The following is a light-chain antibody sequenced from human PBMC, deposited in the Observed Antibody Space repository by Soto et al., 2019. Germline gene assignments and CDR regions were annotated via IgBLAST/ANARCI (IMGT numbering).Light chain of an antibody. J-gene: IGKJ5*01. CDR1: QSVSIY. CDR2: DAS. Sequence: DIALAQSPATLSVSPGERATLPCRASQSVSIYLAWYQQKPGQAPRLLIYDASNRATGIPARFSGSGSGTDFTLTISSLEPEDFAVYYCQQYGSSPITFGQGTRLEIK. CDR3: QQYGSSPIT. V-gene: IGKV3-11*01.